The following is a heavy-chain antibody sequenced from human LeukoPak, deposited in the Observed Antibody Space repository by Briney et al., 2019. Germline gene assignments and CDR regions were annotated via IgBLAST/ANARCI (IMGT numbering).Heavy chain of an antibody. Sequence: GGSLRLSCAASGFTFSGSAIHWVRQASGKGLEWVGRIRSKPYNYATSYAASVKGRFTISRDDSKNTAYLQMSSLKTDDTAVYYCTRRSYRELPDYWGQGTLVTVSS. D-gene: IGHD1-26*01. CDR3: TRRSYRELPDY. V-gene: IGHV3-73*01. CDR1: GFTFSGSA. CDR2: IRSKPYNYAT. J-gene: IGHJ4*02.